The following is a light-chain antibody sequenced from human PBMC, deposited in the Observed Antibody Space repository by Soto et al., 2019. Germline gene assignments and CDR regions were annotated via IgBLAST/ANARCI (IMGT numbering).Light chain of an antibody. CDR2: DAS. Sequence: DIQMTQSPSTLSASLGDRVTITCRASQSISSWLAWYQQKPGKAPKLLIYDASSLESGVPSRFSGSGSGTEFTLTISSLQPDDFATYYCQQYNSYPYTFCQGTKLEIK. CDR3: QQYNSYPYT. J-gene: IGKJ2*01. CDR1: QSISSW. V-gene: IGKV1-5*01.